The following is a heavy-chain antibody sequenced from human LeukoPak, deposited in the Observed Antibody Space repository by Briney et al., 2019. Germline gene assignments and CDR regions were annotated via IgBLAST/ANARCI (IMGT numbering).Heavy chain of an antibody. CDR2: ISGSGGST. J-gene: IGHJ4*02. V-gene: IGHV3-23*01. D-gene: IGHD3-22*01. Sequence: PGGSLRLFCAASGFTFSSYAMSWVRQAPGKGLEWVSAISGSGGSTYYAVSVKGRFTISRDNSKNTLYLQMDSLRAEDTAVYYCANKKSRGDYYAAFDYWGQGTLVTVSS. CDR3: ANKKSRGDYYAAFDY. CDR1: GFTFSSYA.